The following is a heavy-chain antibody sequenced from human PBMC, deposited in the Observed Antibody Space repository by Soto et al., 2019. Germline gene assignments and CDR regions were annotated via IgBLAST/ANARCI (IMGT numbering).Heavy chain of an antibody. D-gene: IGHD2-15*01. Sequence: EVQLVASGGGLVKPGGSLRLSCEASGFSVSNAWMNWVRQAPGKGLEWVGRIKTRYEGETTNYAAPVKGRFTISRDDSKNTLYLQMNSLKTEDTAVYYCTTGSVEGFWGQGTTVTVSS. V-gene: IGHV3-15*07. CDR2: IKTRYEGETT. CDR3: TTGSVEGF. CDR1: GFSVSNAW. J-gene: IGHJ6*02.